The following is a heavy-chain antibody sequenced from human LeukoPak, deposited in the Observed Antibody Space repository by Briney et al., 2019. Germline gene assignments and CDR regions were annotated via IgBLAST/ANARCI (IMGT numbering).Heavy chain of an antibody. CDR3: ARERYSNSSPFEY. D-gene: IGHD6-6*01. J-gene: IGHJ4*02. Sequence: GGSLRLSCATSGFTFSRYGFHWVRQAPGKGLDWVAVIWFDGSKKWYADSVKGRFTISRDNSKNTLYLQMNSLRAEDTAVYYCARERYSNSSPFEYWGQGTLVTVSS. CDR1: GFTFSRYG. CDR2: IWFDGSKK. V-gene: IGHV3-33*01.